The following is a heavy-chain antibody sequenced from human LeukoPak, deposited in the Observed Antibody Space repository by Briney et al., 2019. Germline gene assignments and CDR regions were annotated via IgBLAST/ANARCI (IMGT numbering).Heavy chain of an antibody. V-gene: IGHV1-2*06. D-gene: IGHD6-13*01. J-gene: IGHJ6*03. CDR1: GYTFTGYY. CDR2: INPNSGGT. CDR3: ARGSSWYDYYYYMDV. Sequence: VSVKVSCKASGYTFTGYYMHWVRQAPGQGLEWMGRINPNSGGTNYAQKFQGRVTMTRDTPISTAYMELSRLRSDDTAVYYCARGSSWYDYYYYMDVWGKGTTVTVSS.